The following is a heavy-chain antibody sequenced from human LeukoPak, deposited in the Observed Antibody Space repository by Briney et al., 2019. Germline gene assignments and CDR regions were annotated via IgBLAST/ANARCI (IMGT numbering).Heavy chain of an antibody. Sequence: GGSLRLSCAASGLTFSSYWMNWVRQAPGRGLEWVANIKQDGSEKYYVDSVKGRFTISRDNAKNSLYPQMNSLRVEDTAVYYCARDEGYGDYPHFDYWGQGTLVTASS. J-gene: IGHJ4*02. D-gene: IGHD4-17*01. CDR2: IKQDGSEK. V-gene: IGHV3-7*03. CDR1: GLTFSSYW. CDR3: ARDEGYGDYPHFDY.